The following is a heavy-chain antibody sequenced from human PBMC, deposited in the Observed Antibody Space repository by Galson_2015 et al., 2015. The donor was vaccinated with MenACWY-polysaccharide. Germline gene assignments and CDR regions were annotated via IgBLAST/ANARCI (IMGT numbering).Heavy chain of an antibody. CDR1: GFTFCSPW. CDR3: ARAGGRYPGNYYFDY. V-gene: IGHV3-74*01. CDR2: INSGGAST. D-gene: IGHD1-26*01. J-gene: IGHJ4*02. Sequence: SPRLSFAASGFTFCSPWMHWGRPGPGEGVVWGSRINSGGASTNYADSVKGRVTISRDNAQKTLYLQMNSLRAEDTAVYYCARAGGRYPGNYYFDYWGQGTLVTVSS.